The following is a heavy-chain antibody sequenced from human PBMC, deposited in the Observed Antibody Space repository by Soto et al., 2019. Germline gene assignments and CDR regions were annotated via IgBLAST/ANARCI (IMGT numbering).Heavy chain of an antibody. D-gene: IGHD3-22*01. Sequence: SETLSLTCSVSGGSINSYWWSWIRQPAGKGLEWIGRVYSSGTTDYNPSLNSRATLSVETSKNQFSLKLSSVTAADTAVYYCARVDYYDSSGPYYFDYWGQGTLVTVSS. J-gene: IGHJ4*02. CDR3: ARVDYYDSSGPYYFDY. V-gene: IGHV4-4*07. CDR2: VYSSGTT. CDR1: GGSINSYW.